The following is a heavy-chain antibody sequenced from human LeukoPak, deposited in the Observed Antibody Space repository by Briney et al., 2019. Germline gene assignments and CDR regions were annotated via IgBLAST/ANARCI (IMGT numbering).Heavy chain of an antibody. V-gene: IGHV3-48*03. J-gene: IGHJ3*02. D-gene: IGHD1-26*01. CDR1: GFTFSSSE. CDR2: ISSSGTTI. Sequence: PGGSLRLSCAASGFTFSSSEMNWVRQAPGKGLEWISYISSSGTTIYYADSVKGRFTISRDNAKNSLYLQMNSLRAEDMAVYYCARGGSYSRAFDIWGQGTMVTVSS. CDR3: ARGGSYSRAFDI.